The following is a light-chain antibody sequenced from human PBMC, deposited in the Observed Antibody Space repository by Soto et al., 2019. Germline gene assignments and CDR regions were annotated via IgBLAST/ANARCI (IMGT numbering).Light chain of an antibody. CDR3: KQYYIYAT. V-gene: IGKV1-5*03. CDR2: RSS. CDR1: QTISNY. Sequence: DIQMTQSPSTLSASVGDRVTITCRASQTISNYLTWYQQRPGKAPKLLIYRSSILQNGVPSRFSGSGSGTEFTLTISSLQPDNFATYHWKQYYIYATFDQGTRVEI. J-gene: IGKJ1*01.